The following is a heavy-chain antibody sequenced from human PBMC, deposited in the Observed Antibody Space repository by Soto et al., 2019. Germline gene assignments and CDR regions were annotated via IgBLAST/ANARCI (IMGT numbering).Heavy chain of an antibody. V-gene: IGHV1-18*01. CDR2: ISAYNGNT. CDR3: ASQFGGTYYFDY. CDR1: GYTFTSYG. J-gene: IGHJ4*02. D-gene: IGHD2-15*01. Sequence: ASVKVSCKASGYTFTSYGISWVRQAPGQGLEWMGWISAYNGNTNYAQKLQGRVTMTTDTSTSTAYMELRSMRSDDTAVYYCASQFGGTYYFDYWGQGTLVTVSS.